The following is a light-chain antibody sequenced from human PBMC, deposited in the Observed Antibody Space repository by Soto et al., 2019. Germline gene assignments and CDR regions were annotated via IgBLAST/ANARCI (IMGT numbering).Light chain of an antibody. CDR2: GAS. CDR1: QPVGKS. V-gene: IGKV3-15*01. CDR3: QQYNNWPRT. Sequence: EIVLTQSPGTLSVSPWERVALSCMVSQPVGKSFVAWYQQKPGQAPRLLIYGASTRATGIPARFSGSGSGTEFTLTINSLQSEDFAVYYCQQYNNWPRTFGPGTKVDIK. J-gene: IGKJ3*01.